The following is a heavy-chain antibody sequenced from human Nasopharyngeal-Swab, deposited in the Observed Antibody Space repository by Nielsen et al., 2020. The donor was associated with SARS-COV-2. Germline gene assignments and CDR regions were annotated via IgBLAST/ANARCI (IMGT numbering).Heavy chain of an antibody. CDR1: GCSISSSSYY. V-gene: IGHV4-39*01. J-gene: IGHJ5*02. CDR3: ARQIWLRFSWFDP. Sequence: SETLSLTCTVSGCSISSSSYYWGWIRQPPGKGLEWIGSIYYSGSTYYNPSLKSRVTISVDTSKNQFSLKLSSVTAADTAVYYCARQIWLRFSWFDPWGQGTLVTVSS. CDR2: IYYSGST. D-gene: IGHD5-12*01.